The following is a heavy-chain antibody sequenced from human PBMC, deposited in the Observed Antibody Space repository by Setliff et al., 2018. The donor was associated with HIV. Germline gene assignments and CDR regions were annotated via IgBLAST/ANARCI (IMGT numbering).Heavy chain of an antibody. CDR3: ARQLASGFWAFDI. Sequence: SETLSLTCVISGGSMGSHYWSWIRQSPGKGLEWIGNIHYTGISDINPSLKRRATISVDTSKNQFSLKLSSVTAADTAVYYCARQLASGFWAFDIWGQGTMVTVSS. CDR2: IHYTGIS. D-gene: IGHD3-22*01. J-gene: IGHJ3*02. V-gene: IGHV4-59*11. CDR1: GGSMGSHY.